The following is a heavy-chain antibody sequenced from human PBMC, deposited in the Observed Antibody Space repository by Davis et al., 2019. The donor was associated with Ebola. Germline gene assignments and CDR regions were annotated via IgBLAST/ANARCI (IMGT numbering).Heavy chain of an antibody. CDR2: ISGSGGST. D-gene: IGHD3-3*01. J-gene: IGHJ4*02. Sequence: GESLKISCTDSVITFSSYAMTWVRQAPGKGLEWVSAISGSGGSTYYADSMKGRFTISRDNAKNSLYLQMNSLRAEDTAVYYCARIEWQTRGYWGQGTLVTVSS. V-gene: IGHV3-23*01. CDR3: ARIEWQTRGY. CDR1: VITFSSYA.